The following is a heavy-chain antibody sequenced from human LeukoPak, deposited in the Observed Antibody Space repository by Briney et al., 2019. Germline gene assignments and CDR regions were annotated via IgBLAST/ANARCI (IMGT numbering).Heavy chain of an antibody. V-gene: IGHV3-23*01. Sequence: GGSLRLSCAASGFTFSTYAMSWVRQAPGKGLEWVSTISGSGANTYYADSVRGRFTISRDNSKNTLYLHMNSLRAEDTAVYYSARDLCSSTSCPHGAFDIWGQGTMVTVSS. CDR1: GFTFSTYA. CDR2: ISGSGANT. J-gene: IGHJ3*02. CDR3: ARDLCSSTSCPHGAFDI. D-gene: IGHD2-2*01.